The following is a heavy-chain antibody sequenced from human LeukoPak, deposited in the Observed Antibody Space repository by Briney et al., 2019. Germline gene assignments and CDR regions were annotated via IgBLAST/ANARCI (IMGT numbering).Heavy chain of an antibody. D-gene: IGHD6-6*01. Sequence: PSETLSLTCTVSGGSISSSSYYWGWIRQPPGKGLEWIGSIYYSGSTYYNPSLKSRVTISVDTSKNQFSLKLSSVTAADTAVYYCARGNPSSSSFWFDPWGQGTLVTVSS. CDR2: IYYSGST. CDR1: GGSISSSSYY. J-gene: IGHJ5*02. CDR3: ARGNPSSSSFWFDP. V-gene: IGHV4-39*07.